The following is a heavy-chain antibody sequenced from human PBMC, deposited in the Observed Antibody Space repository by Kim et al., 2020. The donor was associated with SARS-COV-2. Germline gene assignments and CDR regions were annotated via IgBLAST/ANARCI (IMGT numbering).Heavy chain of an antibody. CDR3: ARLPGLTDYDILTGYYLPYYYYYGMDD. D-gene: IGHD3-9*01. Sequence: ASVKVSCKASGYTFTSYAMNWVRQAPGQGLEWMGWINTNTGNPTYAQGFTGRFVFSLDTSVSTAYLQISSLKAEDTAVYYCARLPGLTDYDILTGYYLPYYYYYGMDDWGQGTTVTVSS. CDR2: INTNTGNP. J-gene: IGHJ6*02. CDR1: GYTFTSYA. V-gene: IGHV7-4-1*02.